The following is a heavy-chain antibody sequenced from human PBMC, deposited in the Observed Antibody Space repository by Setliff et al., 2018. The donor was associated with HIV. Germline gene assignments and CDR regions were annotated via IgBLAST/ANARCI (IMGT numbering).Heavy chain of an antibody. V-gene: IGHV4-4*09. CDR2: IFSSGST. CDR1: GDSISSYS. D-gene: IGHD2-2*01. CDR3: ARRVLQDSTITSSNWFDS. Sequence: SETLSLTCTVSGDSISSYSWNWIRQSPGGGLEWIGFIFSSGSTKYNPSLKSRVTMSTDTSRNQFFLNLNYATAADTAVYFCARRVLQDSTITSSNWFDSWGQGTLVTVSS. J-gene: IGHJ5*01.